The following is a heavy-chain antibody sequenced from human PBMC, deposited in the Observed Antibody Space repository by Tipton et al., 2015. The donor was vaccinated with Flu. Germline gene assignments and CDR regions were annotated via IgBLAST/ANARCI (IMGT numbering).Heavy chain of an antibody. D-gene: IGHD3-16*02. CDR1: GGSISSSNW. Sequence: GLVKPSGTLSLTCAVSGGSISSSNWWSWVRQPPGKGLEWIGEIYHSGSTNYNPSLKSRVTISVDKSKNQFSLKLSSVTAADTAVYYCARAEGGYDYVWGSYRNWFDPWGQGTLVTVSS. J-gene: IGHJ5*02. V-gene: IGHV4-4*02. CDR2: IYHSGST. CDR3: ARAEGGYDYVWGSYRNWFDP.